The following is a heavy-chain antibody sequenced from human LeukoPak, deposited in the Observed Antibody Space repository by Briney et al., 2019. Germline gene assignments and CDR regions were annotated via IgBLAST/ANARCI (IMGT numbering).Heavy chain of an antibody. V-gene: IGHV3-11*01. Sequence: PGGSLRLSCAASGFTFSDYYMSWIRQAPGKGLEWVSYISSSGSTIYYADSVKGRFTISRDNAKNSPYLQMNSLRAEDTAVYYRARDEAVAAYFQHWAQGTLVTVSS. CDR3: ARDEAVAAYFQH. CDR1: GFTFSDYY. J-gene: IGHJ1*01. D-gene: IGHD6-19*01. CDR2: ISSSGSTI.